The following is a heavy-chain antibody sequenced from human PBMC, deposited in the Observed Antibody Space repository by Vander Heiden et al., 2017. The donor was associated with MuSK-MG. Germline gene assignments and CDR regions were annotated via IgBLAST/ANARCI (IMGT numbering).Heavy chain of an antibody. CDR2: ISYDGSNK. CDR1: GFTFSSYG. D-gene: IGHD6-19*01. Sequence: QVQLVESGGGVVQPGRSLRPSCAASGFTFSSYGMHWVRQAPGKGLEWVAVISYDGSNKYYADSVKGRFTISRDNSKNTLYLQMNSLRAEDTAVYYCAKDFQPQWLATLDYWGQGTLVTVSS. J-gene: IGHJ4*02. CDR3: AKDFQPQWLATLDY. V-gene: IGHV3-30*18.